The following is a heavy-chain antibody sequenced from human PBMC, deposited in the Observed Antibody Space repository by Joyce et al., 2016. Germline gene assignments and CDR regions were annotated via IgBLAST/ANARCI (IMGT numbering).Heavy chain of an antibody. Sequence: QVQLVQSGAVVKTPGSSVKFSCKASGGTFRNYVVSWVRQAPGQGFEWMGEIVPVFGTTNYAQKFQSRVTITADESTSTAYMELSSLRSEDTAVYYCARLRPYSYNYSWGPGTLVTVSS. CDR2: IVPVFGTT. D-gene: IGHD5-18*01. CDR3: ARLRPYSYNYS. V-gene: IGHV1-69*01. CDR1: GGTFRNYV. J-gene: IGHJ4*02.